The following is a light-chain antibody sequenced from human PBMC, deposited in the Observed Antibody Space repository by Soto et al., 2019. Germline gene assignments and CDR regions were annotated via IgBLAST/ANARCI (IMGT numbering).Light chain of an antibody. CDR3: QQSYKILT. Sequence: EIQLTQNPTSLSASVGDRVTISCRASDNIGSNLNWYQHQTGTAPKLLIYAASSLQGGVPSRFSGSGYGTQFTLTISCLQTEDFATYYCQQSYKILTFGGVTMV. V-gene: IGKV1-39*01. CDR2: AAS. CDR1: DNIGSN. J-gene: IGKJ4*01.